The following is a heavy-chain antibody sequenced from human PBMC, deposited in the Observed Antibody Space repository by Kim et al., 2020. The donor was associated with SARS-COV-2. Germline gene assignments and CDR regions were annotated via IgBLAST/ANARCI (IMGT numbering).Heavy chain of an antibody. CDR3: AKETKVLRFLEWLLDRADGMDV. CDR1: GFTFSSYA. CDR2: ISGSGGST. V-gene: IGHV3-23*01. D-gene: IGHD3-3*01. Sequence: GGSLRLSCAASGFTFSSYAMSWVRQAPGKGLEWVSAISGSGGSTYYADSVKGRFTISRDNSKNTLYLQMNSLRAEDTAVYYCAKETKVLRFLEWLLDRADGMDVWGQGTTVTVSS. J-gene: IGHJ6*02.